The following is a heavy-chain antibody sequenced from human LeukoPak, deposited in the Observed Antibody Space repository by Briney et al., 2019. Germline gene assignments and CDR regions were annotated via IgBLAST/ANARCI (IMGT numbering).Heavy chain of an antibody. CDR2: ISGSGGST. V-gene: IGHV3-23*01. Sequence: GGSLRLSCVVSGFTFSSYAMSWVSQAPGKGLEWVSGISGSGGSTYYADSVKGRFTISRDNTKNTLYLQMNSLRAEDTAVYYCAKDRHAPGRYCSSTSCFPFDSWGQGTLVTVSS. CDR1: GFTFSSYA. CDR3: AKDRHAPGRYCSSTSCFPFDS. J-gene: IGHJ5*01. D-gene: IGHD2-2*01.